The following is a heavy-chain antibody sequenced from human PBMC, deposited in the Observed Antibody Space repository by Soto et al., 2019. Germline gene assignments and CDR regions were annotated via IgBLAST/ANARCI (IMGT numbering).Heavy chain of an antibody. CDR2: ISAYNGNT. Sequence: ASVKVSCKASGCTFTSYGISWVRQAPGQGLEWRGWISAYNGNTNYAQKLQGRVTMTTDTSTSTAYMELRSLRSDDTAVYYCARVLGVGGPLGRFDPWGQGTLVTVSS. CDR3: ARVLGVGGPLGRFDP. D-gene: IGHD3-3*01. CDR1: GCTFTSYG. J-gene: IGHJ5*02. V-gene: IGHV1-18*04.